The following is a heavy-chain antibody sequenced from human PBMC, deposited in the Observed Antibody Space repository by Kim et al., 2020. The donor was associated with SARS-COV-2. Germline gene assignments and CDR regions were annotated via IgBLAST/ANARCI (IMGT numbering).Heavy chain of an antibody. J-gene: IGHJ4*02. CDR3: ARQRRDGYNYDY. V-gene: IGHV5-10-1*01. D-gene: IGHD5-12*01. Sequence: YSPSFQGHVTISADKSISTAYLQWSSLKASDTAMYYCARQRRDGYNYDYWGQGTLVTVSS.